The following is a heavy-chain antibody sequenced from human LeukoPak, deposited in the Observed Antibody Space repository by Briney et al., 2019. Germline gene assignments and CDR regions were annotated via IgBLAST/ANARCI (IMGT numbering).Heavy chain of an antibody. J-gene: IGHJ3*02. Sequence: GGSLRLSCVASGFTFSNYGMHWVRQAPGKGLEWVGFIRFDGGNEFHADSVKGRFAASVKGRFTISRDNSKNTVYVQMNSLRADDTALYYCAKERSPYTTRGGLDAFDIWGQGTMVTVSA. CDR1: GFTFSNYG. CDR3: AKERSPYTTRGGLDAFDI. V-gene: IGHV3-30*02. CDR2: IRFDGGNE. D-gene: IGHD2-15*01.